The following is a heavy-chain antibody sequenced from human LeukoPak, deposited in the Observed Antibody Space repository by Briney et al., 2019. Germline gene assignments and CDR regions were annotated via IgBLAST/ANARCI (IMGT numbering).Heavy chain of an antibody. Sequence: PSETLSLTCTVSGGSISSGSYYWSWIRQPAGKGLEWIGRIYTSGSTNYNPSLKSRVTISVDTSKNQFSLKLSSVTAAGTAVYYCARVRATAFDYWGQGTLVTVSS. CDR1: GGSISSGSYY. J-gene: IGHJ4*02. CDR3: ARVRATAFDY. D-gene: IGHD2-15*01. CDR2: IYTSGST. V-gene: IGHV4-61*02.